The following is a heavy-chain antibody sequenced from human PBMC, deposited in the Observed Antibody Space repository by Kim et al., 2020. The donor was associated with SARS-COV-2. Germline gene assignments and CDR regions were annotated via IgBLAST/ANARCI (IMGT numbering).Heavy chain of an antibody. CDR2: ISYDGNNQ. D-gene: IGHD5-12*01. V-gene: IGHV3-30*04. Sequence: GGSLRLSCAASGFTFSSYAMHWVRQAPGKGLEWVAVISYDGNNQYYADSLKGRFIVSRDNPKNTLYLQINSLRAEDAAVYYCARDREGGYNYLFDHWGKGTLLTVS. CDR3: ARDREGGYNYLFDH. CDR1: GFTFSSYA. J-gene: IGHJ4*02.